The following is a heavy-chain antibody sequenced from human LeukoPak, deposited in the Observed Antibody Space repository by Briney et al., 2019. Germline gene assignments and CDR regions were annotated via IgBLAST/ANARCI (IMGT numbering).Heavy chain of an antibody. CDR3: ARGKYSGSYYRYYFDY. D-gene: IGHD1-26*01. CDR2: INPNSGGT. Sequence: GASVKVSCKASGYTFTGYYMHWVRQAPGQGLEWMGWINPNSGGTNYAQKFQGRVTMTRDTSISTAYMELSRLRSGDTAVYYCARGKYSGSYYRYYFDYWGQGTLVTVSS. V-gene: IGHV1-2*02. CDR1: GYTFTGYY. J-gene: IGHJ4*02.